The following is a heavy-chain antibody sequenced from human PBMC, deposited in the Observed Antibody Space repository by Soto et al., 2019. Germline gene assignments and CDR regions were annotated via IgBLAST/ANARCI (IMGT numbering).Heavy chain of an antibody. CDR1: GFTFSNFG. D-gene: IGHD3-3*01. CDR3: AKFWSPMAALVADY. J-gene: IGHJ4*02. CDR2: ISYVGNDK. Sequence: GGSLRLSCAASGFTFSNFGMHWVRQAPGKGLAWVAGISYVGNDKYYADSVRGRFTISRDNSKNTLFLQMNSLTTEDTAVYYCAKFWSPMAALVADYWGEGTLVTAPQ. V-gene: IGHV3-30*18.